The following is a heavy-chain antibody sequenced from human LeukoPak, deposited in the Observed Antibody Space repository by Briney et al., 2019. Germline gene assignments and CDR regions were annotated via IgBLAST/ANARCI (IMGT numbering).Heavy chain of an antibody. D-gene: IGHD6-6*01. CDR2: MFYSGST. CDR1: GGSISSSNYY. V-gene: IGHV4-39*01. CDR3: ARQHIAARHFDY. Sequence: SETLSLTCTVSGGSISSSNYYWAWIRQPPGKGLEYIGSMFYSGSTFYNPSLKSRVTISVDTSNNQFSLKLSSVTAADTAFYYCARQHIAARHFDYWGQGTLVTVSS. J-gene: IGHJ4*02.